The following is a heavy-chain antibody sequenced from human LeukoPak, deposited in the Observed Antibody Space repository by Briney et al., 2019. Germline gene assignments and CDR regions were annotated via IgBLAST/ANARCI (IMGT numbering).Heavy chain of an antibody. CDR2: ISFDGTNK. Sequence: PGRSLRLSCAASGFTFSSYAMHWVRQAPGKGLEWVAVISFDGTNKFYADSVKGRFTISRDNSKNALYLQMNSLRAEDTAVYYCAKGGYYERPWYFDYWGQGTLVTVSS. V-gene: IGHV3-30*04. J-gene: IGHJ4*02. CDR1: GFTFSSYA. CDR3: AKGGYYERPWYFDY. D-gene: IGHD3-22*01.